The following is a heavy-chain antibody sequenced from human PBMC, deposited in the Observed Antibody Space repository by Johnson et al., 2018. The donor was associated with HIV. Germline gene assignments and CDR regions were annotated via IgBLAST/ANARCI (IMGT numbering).Heavy chain of an antibody. V-gene: IGHV3-23*01. CDR2: ISGSGGST. D-gene: IGHD3-22*01. Sequence: VQLLESGGGLVQPGGSLRLSCAASGFTFSSYAMSWVRQAPGKGLEWVSAISGSGGSTYYADSVKGRFTISRDNSKNTLYLQMNSLRAEDTAVYYCAKSEPAMIVVFRENDAFDIWGQGTMVTVSS. J-gene: IGHJ3*02. CDR3: AKSEPAMIVVFRENDAFDI. CDR1: GFTFSSYA.